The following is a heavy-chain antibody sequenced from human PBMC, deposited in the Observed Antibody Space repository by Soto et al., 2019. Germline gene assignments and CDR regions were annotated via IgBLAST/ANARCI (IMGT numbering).Heavy chain of an antibody. CDR2: IYYSWST. J-gene: IGHJ6*02. D-gene: IGHD3-3*01. CDR3: KVDDFGSGYYNLQDYGMDV. Sequence: SETLSLTCTVSVGSISSGYYYWSWIRHPPGKGLEWIGYIYYSWSTYYNPSLKSRVTISVDTSKNQFSLKLSSVTAADTDVYYCKVDDFGSGYYNLQDYGMDVWAQGTTVTVSS. CDR1: VGSISSGYYY. V-gene: IGHV4-30-4*01.